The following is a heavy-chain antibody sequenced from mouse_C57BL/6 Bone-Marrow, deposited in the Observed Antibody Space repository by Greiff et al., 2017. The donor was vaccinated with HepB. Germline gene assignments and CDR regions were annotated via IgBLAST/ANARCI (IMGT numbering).Heavy chain of an antibody. D-gene: IGHD2-2*01. CDR1: GFNIKDYY. V-gene: IGHV14-2*01. CDR3: ARRVLWLRLLWYFDV. J-gene: IGHJ1*03. Sequence: EVQLQQSGAELVKPGASVKLSCTASGFNIKDYYMHGVKQRTEQGLEWIGRIDPEDGETKYAPKFQGKATITAYTSSNTAYLQLSSLTSEDTAVYYCARRVLWLRLLWYFDVWGTGTTVTVSS. CDR2: IDPEDGET.